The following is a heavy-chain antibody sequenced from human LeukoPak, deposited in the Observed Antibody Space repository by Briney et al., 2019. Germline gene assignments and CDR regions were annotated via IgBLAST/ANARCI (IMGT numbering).Heavy chain of an antibody. Sequence: GSSLRPSCAASGFSFSTYGMHWVRQAPGKGLEWVAVIWYDGSHQYYADSVKGRFTISRDMSTNTLYLQMNNLRVDDTALYYCARDLGLKYGSGTYTFDPWGQGTLVIVSP. D-gene: IGHD3-10*01. CDR3: ARDLGLKYGSGTYTFDP. V-gene: IGHV3-33*01. CDR1: GFSFSTYG. J-gene: IGHJ5*02. CDR2: IWYDGSHQ.